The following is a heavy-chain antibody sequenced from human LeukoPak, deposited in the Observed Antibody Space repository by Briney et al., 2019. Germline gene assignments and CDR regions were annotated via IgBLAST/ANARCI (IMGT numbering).Heavy chain of an antibody. CDR2: IIPIFGTA. CDR1: GGTFSSFA. Sequence: GASVKVSCKASGGTFSSFAISWVRQAPGQGLEWMGGIIPIFGTANYAQKFQGRVTITADESTSTAYMELSSLRSEDTAVYYCASGLVGATTGSYWGQGTLVTVSS. V-gene: IGHV1-69*13. J-gene: IGHJ4*02. D-gene: IGHD1-26*01. CDR3: ASGLVGATTGSY.